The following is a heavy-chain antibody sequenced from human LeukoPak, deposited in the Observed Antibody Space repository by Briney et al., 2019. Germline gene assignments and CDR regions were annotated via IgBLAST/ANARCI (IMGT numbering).Heavy chain of an antibody. V-gene: IGHV3-23*01. CDR2: PSGSGITT. J-gene: IGHJ4*01. D-gene: IGHD6-19*01. CDR3: AKGIYSSGWSYFDY. Sequence: EWCSTPSGSGITTYYADSVTGRFTISRDNSKNTLYLQMNSLRAEDTAVYYCAKGIYSSGWSYFDYWGHGTLVTVSS.